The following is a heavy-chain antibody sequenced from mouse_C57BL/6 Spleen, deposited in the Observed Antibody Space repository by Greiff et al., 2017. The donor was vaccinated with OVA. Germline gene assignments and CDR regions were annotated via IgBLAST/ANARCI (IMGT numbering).Heavy chain of an antibody. CDR3: ARGDYRGY. V-gene: IGHV1-82*01. D-gene: IGHD2-4*01. CDR1: GYAFSSSW. Sequence: VQLQQSGPELVKPGASVKISCKASGYAFSSSWMNWVKQRPGKGLEWIGRIYPGDGDTNYNGKFKGKATLTADKSSSTAYMQLSSLTSEDSAVYFCARGDYRGYWGKGTTLTVAS. J-gene: IGHJ2*01. CDR2: IYPGDGDT.